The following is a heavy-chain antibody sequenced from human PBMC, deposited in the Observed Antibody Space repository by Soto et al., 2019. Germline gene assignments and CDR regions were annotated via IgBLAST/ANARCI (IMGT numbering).Heavy chain of an antibody. Sequence: EVQLVESWGGLVQPGRSLRLSCAASGFTFDDYAMHWVRQVPGKGPELVSGISWNRGSRGYAESVRGRFTISRDKAKNSLSLQVNSLRAEDTALYYGAKSKWDLEILKTTVTTFWGPFHSWGQGTMVPVSS. CDR1: GFTFDDYA. D-gene: IGHD4-4*01. CDR3: AKSKWDLEILKTTVTTFWGPFHS. V-gene: IGHV3-9*01. CDR2: ISWNRGSR. J-gene: IGHJ3*02.